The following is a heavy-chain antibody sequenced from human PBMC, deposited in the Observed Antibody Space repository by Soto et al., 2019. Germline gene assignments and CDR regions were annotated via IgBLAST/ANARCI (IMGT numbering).Heavy chain of an antibody. CDR2: INHSGST. J-gene: IGHJ5*02. D-gene: IGHD3-10*01. CDR3: ARGIIRELYNWFDP. Sequence: SETLSLTCAVYGGSFSGYYWSWIRQPPGKGLEWIGEINHSGSTNYNPSLKSRVTISVDTSKNQFSLKLSSVTAADTAVYYCARGIIRELYNWFDPWGQGTLVTVSS. V-gene: IGHV4-34*01. CDR1: GGSFSGYY.